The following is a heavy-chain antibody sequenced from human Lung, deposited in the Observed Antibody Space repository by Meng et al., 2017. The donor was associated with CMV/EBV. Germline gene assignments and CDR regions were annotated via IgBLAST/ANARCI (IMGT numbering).Heavy chain of an antibody. CDR2: IKKDGSEK. D-gene: IGHD2-15*01. Sequence: ESXKIPCEAPGFTFSSYWMSWVRQAPGKGLEWVANIKKDGSEKKYVDSVKGRFTISRDNAKNSLYLQMNSLRAEDTAVYYCARDYPVVVPYWGQGTRVTVSS. V-gene: IGHV3-7*01. CDR1: GFTFSSYW. J-gene: IGHJ4*02. CDR3: ARDYPVVVPY.